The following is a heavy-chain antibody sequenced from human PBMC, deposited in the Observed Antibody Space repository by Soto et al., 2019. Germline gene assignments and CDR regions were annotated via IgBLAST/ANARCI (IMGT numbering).Heavy chain of an antibody. D-gene: IGHD2-2*01. J-gene: IGHJ6*02. CDR2: TYYRSKWYN. V-gene: IGHV6-1*01. CDR3: ARYSNGGIVVVPAAMPYYYYYGMDV. Sequence: KQSQTLSLPCAISGDSVSSNSAAWNWIRQSPSRGLEWLGRTYYRSKWYNDYAVSVKSRITINPDTSKNQFSLQLNSVTPEDTAVYYCARYSNGGIVVVPAAMPYYYYYGMDVWGQGTTVTVSS. CDR1: GDSVSSNSAA.